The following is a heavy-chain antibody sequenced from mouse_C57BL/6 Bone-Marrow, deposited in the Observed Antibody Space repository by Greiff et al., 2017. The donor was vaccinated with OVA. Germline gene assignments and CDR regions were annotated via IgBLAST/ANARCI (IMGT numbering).Heavy chain of an antibody. CDR2: ISRGSSTI. Sequence: EVKLMESGGGLVKPGGSLKLSCAASGFTFSDYGMHWVRQAPEKGLEWVAYISRGSSTIYYADTVKGRFTISRDNAKNTLFMQMTSLRSEDTARDYCARGRWLFADWGKGTLVTVSA. V-gene: IGHV5-17*01. J-gene: IGHJ3*01. CDR3: ARGRWLFAD. D-gene: IGHD2-3*01. CDR1: GFTFSDYG.